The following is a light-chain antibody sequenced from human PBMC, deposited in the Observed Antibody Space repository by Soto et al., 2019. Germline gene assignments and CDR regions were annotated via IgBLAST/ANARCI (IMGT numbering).Light chain of an antibody. Sequence: DIHLTQSPSSLSASIGDRVTITCRASQTIERALAWYQQKPGTAPRLLIYGISTLHIGVPSRFSGSGSGTDFSLTIISLQPEDFGTYYCQQSAITPPYTFGQGTRLEI. V-gene: IGKV1-39*01. CDR1: QTIERA. CDR2: GIS. J-gene: IGKJ2*01. CDR3: QQSAITPPYT.